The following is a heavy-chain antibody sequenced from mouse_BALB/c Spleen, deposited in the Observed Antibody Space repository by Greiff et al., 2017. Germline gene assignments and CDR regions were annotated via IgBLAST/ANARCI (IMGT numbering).Heavy chain of an antibody. CDR2: ISDGGSYT. J-gene: IGHJ2*01. D-gene: IGHD2-2*01. Sequence: EVMLVESGGGLVKPGGSLKLSCAASGFTFSDYYMYWVRQTPEKRLEWVATISDGGSYTYYPDSVKGRFTISRDNAKNNLYLQMSSLKSEDTAMYYCARWFPDYFDYWGQGTTLTVSS. V-gene: IGHV5-4*02. CDR3: ARWFPDYFDY. CDR1: GFTFSDYY.